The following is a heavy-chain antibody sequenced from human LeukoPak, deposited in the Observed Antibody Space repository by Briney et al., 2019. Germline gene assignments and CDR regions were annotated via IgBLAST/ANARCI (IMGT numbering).Heavy chain of an antibody. V-gene: IGHV4-38-2*02. D-gene: IGHD3-10*01. CDR3: ARGVGELLSYYYYYYMDV. J-gene: IGHJ6*03. Sequence: SETLSLTCTVSGFSVGSVYYWGWIRQPPGKGLEWIGSIYRSGSTYYNPSLKSRVTISVDTSKNQFSLKLTSVTAAGTAVYYCARGVGELLSYYYYYYMDVWGKGTTVTISS. CDR1: GFSVGSVYY. CDR2: IYRSGST.